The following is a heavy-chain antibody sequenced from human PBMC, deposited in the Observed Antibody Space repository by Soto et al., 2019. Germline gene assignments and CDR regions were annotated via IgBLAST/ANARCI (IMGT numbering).Heavy chain of an antibody. CDR1: GGPISSYY. CDR3: AGYNWNYYFDP. V-gene: IGHV4-59*03. Sequence: SETLSLTCTVSGGPISSYYWSWIRQPPGKGLEWIGYIYYSGSTIYNPSLKSRVTISIDTSKSQFSLNLNSMTAADTAVYYCAGYNWNYYFDPWGQGTLVTV. J-gene: IGHJ5*02. CDR2: IYYSGST. D-gene: IGHD1-7*01.